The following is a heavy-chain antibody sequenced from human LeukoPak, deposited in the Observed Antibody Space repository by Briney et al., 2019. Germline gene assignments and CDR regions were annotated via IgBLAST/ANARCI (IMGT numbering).Heavy chain of an antibody. D-gene: IGHD2-2*01. CDR3: ARGPPYYIVVVPAASYGMDV. CDR1: GYTFTSYY. J-gene: IGHJ6*02. CDR2: INPSGGST. V-gene: IGHV1-46*01. Sequence: GASVNVSCKASGYTFTSYYMHWVRQAPGQGLEWMGIINPSGGSTSYAQKFQGRVTMTRDTSTSTVYMELSSLRSEDTAVYYCARGPPYYIVVVPAASYGMDVWGQGTTVTVSS.